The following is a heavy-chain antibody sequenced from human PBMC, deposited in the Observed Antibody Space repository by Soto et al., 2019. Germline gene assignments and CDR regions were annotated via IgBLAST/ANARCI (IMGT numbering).Heavy chain of an antibody. D-gene: IGHD3-10*01. CDR1: GFTFSTYP. Sequence: QVQLVESGGGVVQPGTSLRLSCLASGFTFSTYPMHWVRQAPGKGLEWVAVISYDGSNQFYADSVKGRFTISRDNSKNMLYVQMDSLPVDDMAVHYCAKGPRPYGSATYYHAYSVQRTLITVSS. V-gene: IGHV3-30-3*01. CDR2: ISYDGSNQ. J-gene: IGHJ4*02. CDR3: AKGPRPYGSATYYHAY.